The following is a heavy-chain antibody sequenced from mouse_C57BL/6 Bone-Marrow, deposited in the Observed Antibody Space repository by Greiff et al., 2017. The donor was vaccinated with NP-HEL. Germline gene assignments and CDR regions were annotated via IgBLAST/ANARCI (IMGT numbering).Heavy chain of an antibody. CDR1: VSSLPSGYY. D-gene: IGHD1-1*01. V-gene: IGHV3-6*01. Sequence: PFLFPPSPSLSLPCSFPVSSLPSGYYWTWLRQFPGNKLEWMGYISYDGSNNYNPSLKNRISITRDTSKNQFFLKLNSVTTEDTATYYCARAIYYGSSHWYFDVWGTGTTVTVSS. J-gene: IGHJ1*03. CDR2: ISYDGSN. CDR3: ARAIYYGSSHWYFDV.